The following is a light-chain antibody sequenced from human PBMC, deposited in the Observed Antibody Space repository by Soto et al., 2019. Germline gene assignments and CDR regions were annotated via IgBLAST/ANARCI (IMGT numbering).Light chain of an antibody. V-gene: IGLV1-47*01. CDR2: RNN. J-gene: IGLJ2*01. CDR1: SSNIGRNY. Sequence: QSVLTQPPSASGTPGQRVTISCSGSSSNIGRNYVYWYQQLPGTAPKLLIYRNNQRPSGVPDRFSGSKSGTPASLAISGLLSEEEADYYCAAWDDSRSGRVVFGGGTKLTVL. CDR3: AAWDDSRSGRVV.